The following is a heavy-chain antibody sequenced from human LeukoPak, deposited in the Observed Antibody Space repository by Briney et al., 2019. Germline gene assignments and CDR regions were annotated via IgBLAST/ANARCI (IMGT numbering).Heavy chain of an antibody. CDR3: ARHSPSTINALDI. CDR2: IYYSGST. CDR1: GGSISSSSYY. D-gene: IGHD2-2*01. J-gene: IGHJ3*02. V-gene: IGHV4-39*01. Sequence: SETLSLTCTVSGGSISSSSYYWGWIRQPPGEGLEWIGSIYYSGSTYYNPSLKSRVTISVDTSRNQFSLKLSSVTAADTAVYYCARHSPSTINALDIWGQGTMVTVSS.